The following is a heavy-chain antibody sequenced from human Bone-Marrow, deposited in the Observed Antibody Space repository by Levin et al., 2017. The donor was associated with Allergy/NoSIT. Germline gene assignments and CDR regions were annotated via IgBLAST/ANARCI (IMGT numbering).Heavy chain of an antibody. CDR2: ISSSSSYI. Sequence: PGGSLRLSCAASGFTFSSYSMNWVRQAPGKGLEWVSSISSSSSYIYYADSVKGRFTISRDNAKNSLYLQMNSLRAEDTAVYYCARDSVRDIVLVLPFDYWGQGTLVTVSS. CDR1: GFTFSSYS. CDR3: ARDSVRDIVLVLPFDY. D-gene: IGHD2-8*02. J-gene: IGHJ4*02. V-gene: IGHV3-21*01.